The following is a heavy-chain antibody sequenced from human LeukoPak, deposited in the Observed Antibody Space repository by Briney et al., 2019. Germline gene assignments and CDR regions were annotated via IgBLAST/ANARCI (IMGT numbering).Heavy chain of an antibody. CDR2: ISGSGGST. CDR3: AKDPTSVGGRRDWLLDA. Sequence: PGGSLRLSCAASGFTFSSYAMSWVRQAPGKGLEWVSAISGSGGSTYYADSVKGRFTISRDNSKNTLYLQMNSLRAEDTAVYYCAKDPTSVGGRRDWLLDAWGQGTLVTVSS. V-gene: IGHV3-23*01. J-gene: IGHJ5*02. CDR1: GFTFSSYA. D-gene: IGHD3-9*01.